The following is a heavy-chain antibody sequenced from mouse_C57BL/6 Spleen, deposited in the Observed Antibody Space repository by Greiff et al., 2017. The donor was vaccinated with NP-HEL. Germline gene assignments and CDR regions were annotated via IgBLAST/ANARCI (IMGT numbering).Heavy chain of an antibody. CDR1: GFTFSSYA. Sequence: EVQLVESGGGLVKPGGSLKLSCAASGFTFSSYAMSWVRQTPEKRLEWVATISDGGSYTYYPDNVKGRFTISRDNAKNNLYLQMSHLKSEDTAMYYCARRGYGNWNWYFDVWGTGTTVTVSS. CDR3: ARRGYGNWNWYFDV. CDR2: ISDGGSYT. V-gene: IGHV5-4*03. D-gene: IGHD2-1*01. J-gene: IGHJ1*03.